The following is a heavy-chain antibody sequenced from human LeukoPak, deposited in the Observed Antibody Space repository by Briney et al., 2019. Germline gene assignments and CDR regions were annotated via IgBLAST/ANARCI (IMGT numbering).Heavy chain of an antibody. CDR3: AIGDRAYFDY. Sequence: PSETLSLTCTVSGGSISSSSYYWGWIRQPPGKGLEWIGYIYNSGSTNYNPSLKSRVTISVDTSKNQFSLKLSSVTAADTAMYYCAIGDRAYFDYWGQGTLVTVSS. D-gene: IGHD3-10*01. CDR1: GGSISSSSYY. CDR2: IYNSGST. V-gene: IGHV4-61*05. J-gene: IGHJ4*02.